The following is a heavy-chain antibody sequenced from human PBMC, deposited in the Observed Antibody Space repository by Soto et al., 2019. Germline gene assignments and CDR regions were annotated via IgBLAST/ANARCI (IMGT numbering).Heavy chain of an antibody. CDR2: ISSNGAAT. V-gene: IGHV3-64*04. CDR1: GFTFSSCA. D-gene: IGHD1-26*01. J-gene: IGHJ4*02. CDR3: AKRGSGSQFDY. Sequence: GGSLRLSCSASGFTFSSCAMHWVRQAAGKGLEYVSGISSNGAATYYAESVKGRFTISRDNSRNTLYLQMNSLRAEDTAVYYCAKRGSGSQFDYWGQGTLVTVSS.